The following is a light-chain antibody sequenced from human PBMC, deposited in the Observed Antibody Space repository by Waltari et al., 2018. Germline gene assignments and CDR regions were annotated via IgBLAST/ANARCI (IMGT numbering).Light chain of an antibody. CDR2: GAS. V-gene: IGKV3-15*01. J-gene: IGKJ2*01. CDR3: HQYNDGPPFN. Sequence: EIVMTQSPATLSVSPGERAIISCRASQSVTTNLAWYQQKPGQPPRLLIYGASTRATDIPGRFSGSGSGTEFTLTITSLQSEDFAVYYCHQYNDGPPFNFGQGTKLEIK. CDR1: QSVTTN.